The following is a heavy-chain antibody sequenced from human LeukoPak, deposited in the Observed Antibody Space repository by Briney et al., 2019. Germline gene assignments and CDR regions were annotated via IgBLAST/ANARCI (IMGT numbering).Heavy chain of an antibody. D-gene: IGHD6-13*01. CDR3: ARHVPYTSSWKTFDY. CDR1: GGSFTGYY. V-gene: IGHV4-39*01. CDR2: IYYSGSI. J-gene: IGHJ4*02. Sequence: SETLSLTCAVYGGSFTGYYWGWVRQPPGKGLEWIGSIYYSGSIYYNPSLKSRVTISVDTSKNQFSLKLSSVTAADTAMYYCARHVPYTSSWKTFDYWGQGTLVTVSS.